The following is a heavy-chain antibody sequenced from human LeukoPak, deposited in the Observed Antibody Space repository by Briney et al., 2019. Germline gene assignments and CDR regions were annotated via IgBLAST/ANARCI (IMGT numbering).Heavy chain of an antibody. CDR1: GGTFSSYA. CDR2: IIPIFGTA. CDR3: ARDKATVTPEGAWFDP. J-gene: IGHJ5*02. Sequence: ASVKVSCKASGGTFSSYAISWVRQAPGQGLEWMGRIIPIFGTANYAQKFQGRVTITTDEPTSTAYMELSSLRSEDTAVYYCARDKATVTPEGAWFDPWGQGTLVTVSS. D-gene: IGHD4-17*01. V-gene: IGHV1-69*05.